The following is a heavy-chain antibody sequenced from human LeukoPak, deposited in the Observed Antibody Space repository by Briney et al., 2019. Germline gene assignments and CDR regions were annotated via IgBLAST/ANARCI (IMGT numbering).Heavy chain of an antibody. D-gene: IGHD6-13*01. J-gene: IGHJ6*03. CDR2: IIPIFGTA. CDR3: ASSIAAAEDYYHYMDV. CDR1: GGTFSSYA. V-gene: IGHV1-69*05. Sequence: SVKVSCKASGGTFSSYAISWVRQAPGQGLEWMGGIIPIFGTANYAQKFQGRDTITTDESTSTAYMELSSLRSEDTAVYYCASSIAAAEDYYHYMDVWGKGTTVTVSS.